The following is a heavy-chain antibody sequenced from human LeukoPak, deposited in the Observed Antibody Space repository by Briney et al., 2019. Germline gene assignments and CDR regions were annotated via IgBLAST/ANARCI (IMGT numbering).Heavy chain of an antibody. CDR1: GGSISSYY. CDR3: ARWGSSWYQAAEYFQH. Sequence: SETLSLTCTASGGSISSYYWSWIRQPPGKGLEWIGYIYYSGSTNYNPSLKSRVTISVDTSKSQFSLKLSSVTAADTAVYYCARWGSSWYQAAEYFQHWGQGTLVTVSS. D-gene: IGHD6-13*01. V-gene: IGHV4-59*08. J-gene: IGHJ1*01. CDR2: IYYSGST.